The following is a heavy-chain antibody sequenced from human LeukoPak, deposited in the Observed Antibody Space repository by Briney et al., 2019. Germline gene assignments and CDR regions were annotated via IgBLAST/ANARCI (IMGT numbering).Heavy chain of an antibody. V-gene: IGHV3-30*03. CDR1: GFTFSSYG. D-gene: IGHD1-1*01. CDR3: ARELISTTWRGNRSYFDL. J-gene: IGHJ2*01. Sequence: GGSLRLSCAASGFTFSSYGMHWVRQAPGKGLEWVAVVSYDGSKYYADSVKGRFTISRDNSKNTLYLQMNSLRAEDTAVYYCARELISTTWRGNRSYFDLWGRGTLVTVSS. CDR2: VSYDGSK.